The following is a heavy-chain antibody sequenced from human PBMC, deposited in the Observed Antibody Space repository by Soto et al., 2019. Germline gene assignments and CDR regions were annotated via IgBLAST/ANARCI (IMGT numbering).Heavy chain of an antibody. J-gene: IGHJ4*02. D-gene: IGHD3-22*01. V-gene: IGHV3-11*01. CDR3: ARGSDYYDSSGPYYFDY. CDR2: ISSSGSTI. Sequence: GESLRLSCAASGFTFSDYYMSWIRQAPGKGLEWVSYISSSGSTIYYADSVKGRFTISRDNAKNSLYLQMNSLRAEDTAAYYCARGSDYYDSSGPYYFDYWGQGTLVTVSS. CDR1: GFTFSDYY.